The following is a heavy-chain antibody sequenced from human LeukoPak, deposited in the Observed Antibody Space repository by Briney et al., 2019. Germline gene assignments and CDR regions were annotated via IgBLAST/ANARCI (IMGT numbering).Heavy chain of an antibody. CDR1: GFTFSSYW. J-gene: IGHJ4*02. V-gene: IGHV3-7*03. Sequence: PGGSLRLSCAASGFTFSSYWMSWVRQAPGKGLEWVANIKQDGSEKYYVDSVKGRFTISRDNAKNSLYLQMNSLRAEDTAVYYCAREGGYSYGDAPLHFDYWGQGTLVIVSS. CDR2: IKQDGSEK. D-gene: IGHD5-18*01. CDR3: AREGGYSYGDAPLHFDY.